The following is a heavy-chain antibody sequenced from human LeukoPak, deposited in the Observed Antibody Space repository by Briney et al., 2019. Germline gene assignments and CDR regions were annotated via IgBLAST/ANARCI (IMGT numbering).Heavy chain of an antibody. V-gene: IGHV3-53*01. Sequence: GGSLRLSCAASGFTVSSNYMSLVRQAPGKGLEWVSVIYSGGSTYYADSVKGRFTISRDNSKNTLYLQMNSLRAEDTAVYYCAREVLEPSMGFDYWGQGTLVTVSS. CDR3: AREVLEPSMGFDY. J-gene: IGHJ4*02. CDR2: IYSGGST. D-gene: IGHD3-3*01. CDR1: GFTVSSNY.